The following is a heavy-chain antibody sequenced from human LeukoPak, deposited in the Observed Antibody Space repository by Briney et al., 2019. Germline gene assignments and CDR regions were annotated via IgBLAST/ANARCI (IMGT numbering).Heavy chain of an antibody. Sequence: PGGSLRLSCAASGFTFSSYGMHWVRQAPGKGLEWVAVISYDGSNKYYADSVKGRFTISRDNSKNTLYLQMNSLRAEDTAVYYCAKDNPNTAMDYWGQGTLVTVSS. D-gene: IGHD5-18*01. CDR1: GFTFSSYG. CDR2: ISYDGSNK. V-gene: IGHV3-30*18. J-gene: IGHJ4*02. CDR3: AKDNPNTAMDY.